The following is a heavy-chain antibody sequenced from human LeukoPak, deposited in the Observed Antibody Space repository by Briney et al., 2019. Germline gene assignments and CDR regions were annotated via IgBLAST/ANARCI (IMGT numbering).Heavy chain of an antibody. D-gene: IGHD3-10*01. Sequence: SSETLSLTCTVSGGSISSSSYYWGWIRQPPGKGLEWIGSIYYSGSTYYNPSLKSRVTMSVDTSKNQFSLKLSSVTAADTAVYYCAREGSLGSGSMDYYYYYYMDVWGKGTTVTVSS. CDR1: GGSISSSSYY. V-gene: IGHV4-39*07. CDR2: IYYSGST. J-gene: IGHJ6*03. CDR3: AREGSLGSGSMDYYYYYYMDV.